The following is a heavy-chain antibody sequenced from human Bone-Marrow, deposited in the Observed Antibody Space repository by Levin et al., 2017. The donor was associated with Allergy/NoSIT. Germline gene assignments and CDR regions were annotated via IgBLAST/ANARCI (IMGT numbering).Heavy chain of an antibody. D-gene: IGHD5-12*01. J-gene: IGHJ4*02. Sequence: GGSLRLSCKASGGTFSSYAISWVRQAPGQGLEWMGGIIPIFGTANYAQKFQGRVTITADESTSTAYMELSSLRSEDTAVYYCATEGFADIVATYYFDYWGQGTLVTVSS. V-gene: IGHV1-69*01. CDR3: ATEGFADIVATYYFDY. CDR1: GGTFSSYA. CDR2: IIPIFGTA.